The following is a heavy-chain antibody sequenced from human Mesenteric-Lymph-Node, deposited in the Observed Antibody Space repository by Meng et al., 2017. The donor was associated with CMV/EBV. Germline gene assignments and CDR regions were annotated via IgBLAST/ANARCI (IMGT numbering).Heavy chain of an antibody. D-gene: IGHD3-9*01. CDR3: ARGSSYDILTGYFDY. V-gene: IGHV4-34*01. CDR1: GGVFSGYY. Sequence: VQLHQWGAGLLKPSETLSGTCAVYGGVFSGYYWNWIRQSPEKGLEWIGEINHSGSTTYNPSFTSRIIISVDTSTNQISLNMSSVTAADTAVYYCARGSSYDILTGYFDYWGQGVLVTVSS. J-gene: IGHJ4*02. CDR2: INHSGST.